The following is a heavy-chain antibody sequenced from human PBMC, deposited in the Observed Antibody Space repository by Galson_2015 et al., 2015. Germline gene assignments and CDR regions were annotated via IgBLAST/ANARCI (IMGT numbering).Heavy chain of an antibody. D-gene: IGHD6-6*01. CDR1: GFTFSSYT. CDR2: ISGDGGST. V-gene: IGHV3-64*01. Sequence: SLRLSCAASGFTFSSYTMYWVRQASGKGLEYVSGISGDGGSTYYAKSVKGRFTISRDTSKNTLYLQMGSLRTEDMAVYFCAASISYYCMDVWGKGTTVTVSS. CDR3: AASISYYCMDV. J-gene: IGHJ6*03.